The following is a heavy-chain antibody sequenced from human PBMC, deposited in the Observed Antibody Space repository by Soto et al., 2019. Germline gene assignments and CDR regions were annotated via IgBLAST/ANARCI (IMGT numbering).Heavy chain of an antibody. CDR2: ISYDGSNK. D-gene: IGHD1-26*01. J-gene: IGHJ4*02. CDR3: ARGLFVGLRWLLLKFDY. V-gene: IGHV3-30-3*01. CDR1: GFTFSSYA. Sequence: EGSLRLSCAASGFTFSSYAMHWVRQAPGKGLEWVAVISYDGSNKYYADSVKGRFTISRDNSKNTLYLQMNSLRAEDTAVYYCARGLFVGLRWLLLKFDYWGQGTLVTVSS.